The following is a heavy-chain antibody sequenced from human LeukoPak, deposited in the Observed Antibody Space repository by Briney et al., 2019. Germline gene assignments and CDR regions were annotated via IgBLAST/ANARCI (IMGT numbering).Heavy chain of an antibody. CDR1: GFIFSGSW. CDR3: ARDPEGGACDY. CDR2: IKEDGRLI. V-gene: IGHV3-7*01. Sequence: GGSLRLSCATSGFIFSGSWMSWLRQAPGKGLEWVANIKEDGRLIYYVDSVKGRFTISRDNAKNSVYLQMNSLRVEDTAVYYCARDPEGGACDYWGQGTLVTVSS. J-gene: IGHJ4*02. D-gene: IGHD1-26*01.